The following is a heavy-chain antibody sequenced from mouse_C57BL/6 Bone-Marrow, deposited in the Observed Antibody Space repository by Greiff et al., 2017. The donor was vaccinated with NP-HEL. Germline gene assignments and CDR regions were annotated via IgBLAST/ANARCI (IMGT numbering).Heavy chain of an antibody. D-gene: IGHD1-1*01. Sequence: EVKLVESGAELVKPGASVKLSCTASGFNIKDYYMHWVKQRTEQGLEWIGRIDPEDGETKYAPKFQGKATITADPSSNTAYLQLSSLTSEDTAVYYCARNWITTVVATDAMDYGGQGTAVTVSA. CDR1: GFNIKDYY. V-gene: IGHV14-2*01. J-gene: IGHJ4*01. CDR2: IDPEDGET. CDR3: ARNWITTVVATDAMDY.